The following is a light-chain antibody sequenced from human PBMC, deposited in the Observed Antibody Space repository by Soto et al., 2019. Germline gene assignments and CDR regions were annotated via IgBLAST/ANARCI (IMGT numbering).Light chain of an antibody. J-gene: IGLJ1*01. V-gene: IGLV1-40*01. CDR2: AND. Sequence: QSVLTQPPSLSGAPGQRVTISCTGSSSNFGAGYDVHWYQHLPGTAPKLLFYANDNRPSGVPDRFSASKSGTSASLAITGLQAEDVADYYCQSYDSSLSGPYVFGTGTKVTVL. CDR3: QSYDSSLSGPYV. CDR1: SSNFGAGYD.